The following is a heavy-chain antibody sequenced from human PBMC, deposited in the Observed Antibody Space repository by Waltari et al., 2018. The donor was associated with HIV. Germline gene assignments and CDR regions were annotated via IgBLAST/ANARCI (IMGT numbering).Heavy chain of an antibody. CDR2: IKSDVSIT. J-gene: IGHJ1*01. CDR1: GFTFSSYW. CDR3: AKGGTSGYTFGFGR. Sequence: EVQLVESGGGLVQPGGSLRLSCAASGFTFSSYWMHWVRQAPGKGLGWGSRIKSDVSITSHADSVKGRFTISRDNARNTLYLQMNSLGAEDTAMYYCAKGGTSGYTFGFGRWGQGTLVTVSS. D-gene: IGHD5-18*01. V-gene: IGHV3-74*01.